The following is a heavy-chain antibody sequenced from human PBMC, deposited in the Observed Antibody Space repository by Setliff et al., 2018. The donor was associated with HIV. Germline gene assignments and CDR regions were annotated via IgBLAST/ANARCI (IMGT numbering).Heavy chain of an antibody. V-gene: IGHV1-69*05. J-gene: IGHJ4*02. CDR2: SIPLFGTV. D-gene: IGHD2-8*01. Sequence: GASVKVSCKASGDTFSNSALTWVRQAPGQGLEWMGGSIPLFGTVTYAQRFQGRVTITTDELMTTAYLELSSLRSDATAVYYCASGSGYCKNGVCYIGVHRTPDKYYFDSWGQGALVTVSS. CDR1: GDTFSNSA. CDR3: ASGSGYCKNGVCYIGVHRTPDKYYFDS.